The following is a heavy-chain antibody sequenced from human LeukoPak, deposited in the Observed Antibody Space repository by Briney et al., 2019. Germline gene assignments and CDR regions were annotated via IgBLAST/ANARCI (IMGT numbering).Heavy chain of an antibody. V-gene: IGHV1-8*03. Sequence: GASVKVSCKASGYTFTSYDINWVRQATGQGPEWMGWMNPNSGNTGYAQKFQGRVTITRNTSISTAYMELSSLRSEDTAVYYCARVRGRRGGYYFDYWGQGTLVTVSS. CDR2: MNPNSGNT. J-gene: IGHJ4*02. CDR3: ARVRGRRGGYYFDY. CDR1: GYTFTSYD. D-gene: IGHD3-10*01.